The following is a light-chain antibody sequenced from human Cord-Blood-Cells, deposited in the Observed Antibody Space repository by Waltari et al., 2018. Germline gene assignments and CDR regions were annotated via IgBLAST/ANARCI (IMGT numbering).Light chain of an antibody. V-gene: IGLV2-8*01. CDR3: SSYAGSNNLV. Sequence: QSALTPPPSASGSPGQSVTLSCTGTSSDVGGYNYVSWYQQHPGKAPNLMIYEVSKRPSGVPDRFAGSKSGNTASLTVSGLQAEDEADYYCSSYAGSNNLVFGGGTKLTVL. CDR1: SSDVGGYNY. J-gene: IGLJ3*02. CDR2: EVS.